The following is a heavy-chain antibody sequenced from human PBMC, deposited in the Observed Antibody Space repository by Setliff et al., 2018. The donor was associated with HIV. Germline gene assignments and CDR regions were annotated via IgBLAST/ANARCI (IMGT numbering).Heavy chain of an antibody. D-gene: IGHD6-25*01. CDR1: GGSINSGNNY. CDR3: ARVTSAHPTYYYYYMDV. CDR2: IYYSGTT. Sequence: PSETLSLTCTVSGGSINSGNNYWSWIRQHPGKGLEWIGFIYYSGTTYYNPSLKSRVTISVDTSKNQFSLKLSSVTAADTAVYYCARVTSAHPTYYYYYMDVWGKGTTVTVSS. J-gene: IGHJ6*03. V-gene: IGHV4-31*03.